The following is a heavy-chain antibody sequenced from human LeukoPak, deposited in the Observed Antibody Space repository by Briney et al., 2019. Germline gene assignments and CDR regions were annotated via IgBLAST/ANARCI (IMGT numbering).Heavy chain of an antibody. CDR3: ARDRSGSYPTGYYYYYYMDV. CDR1: GYTFTGYY. Sequence: GASVKVSCKASGYTFTGYYMHWVRQAPGQGLEWMGRINPNSGGTNYAQKFQGRVTMTRDTSISTAYMELSRLRSDDTAVYYCARDRSGSYPTGYYYYYYMDVWGKGTTVTVSS. V-gene: IGHV1-2*02. J-gene: IGHJ6*03. D-gene: IGHD1-26*01. CDR2: INPNSGGT.